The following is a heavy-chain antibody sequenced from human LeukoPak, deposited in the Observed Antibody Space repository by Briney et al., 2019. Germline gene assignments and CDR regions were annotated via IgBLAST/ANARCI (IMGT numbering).Heavy chain of an antibody. CDR3: AGETIMIFGVGLGYFDL. CDR1: GGSITSHY. D-gene: IGHD3-3*01. J-gene: IGHJ2*01. CDR2: MHSNGRT. Sequence: SETLSLTCTVSGGSITSHYWSWTRQAPGKGLEWVGHMHSNGRTNYKSSLQSRVTISLDTSRNQFSLKMTSVTAANTAVYFCAGETIMIFGVGLGYFDLWGRGTLVTVSS. V-gene: IGHV4-59*11.